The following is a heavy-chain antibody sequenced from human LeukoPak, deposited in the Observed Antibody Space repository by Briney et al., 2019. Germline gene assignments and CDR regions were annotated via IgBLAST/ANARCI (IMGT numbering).Heavy chain of an antibody. V-gene: IGHV1-69*04. CDR1: GGTFSSYA. CDR2: IIPILGIA. Sequence: SVKVSCKASGGTFSSYAISWVRQAPGQGLEWMGRIIPILGIANYAQKFQGRVTITADKSTSTAYMELSSLRSEDTAVYYCARDRFEGYSYDTNHPPFDYWGQGTLVTVSS. D-gene: IGHD5-18*01. CDR3: ARDRFEGYSYDTNHPPFDY. J-gene: IGHJ4*02.